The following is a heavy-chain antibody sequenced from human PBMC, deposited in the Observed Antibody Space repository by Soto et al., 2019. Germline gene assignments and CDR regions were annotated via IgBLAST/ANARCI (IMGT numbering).Heavy chain of an antibody. CDR1: GGSISSYY. V-gene: IGHV4-59*01. J-gene: IGHJ4*02. Sequence: SETLSLTCTVSGGSISSYYWSWIRQPPGKGLEWIGYIYYSGSTNYNPSLKSRVTISVDTSKNQFSLKLSSATAADTAVYYRARASWNCTNGVCYYYFDYWGQGTLVTVSS. CDR2: IYYSGST. D-gene: IGHD2-8*01. CDR3: ARASWNCTNGVCYYYFDY.